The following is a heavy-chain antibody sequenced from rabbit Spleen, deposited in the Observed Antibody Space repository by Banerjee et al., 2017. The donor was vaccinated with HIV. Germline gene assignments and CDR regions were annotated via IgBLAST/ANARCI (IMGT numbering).Heavy chain of an antibody. CDR1: RFDFNSGG. CDR2: IEPIFGNT. J-gene: IGHJ4*01. D-gene: IGHD2-1*01. V-gene: IGHV1S47*01. CDR3: VRDQAGDADYGPYYLNL. Sequence: QEHLVESGGGLVQPGGSLKLSCKASRFDFNSGGVSWVRQAPGKGLEWIGYIEPIFGNTYYANWVNGRFTISSHKAQNTLYLQLSSLTAADTATYFCVRDQAGDADYGPYYLNLWGPGTLVTVS.